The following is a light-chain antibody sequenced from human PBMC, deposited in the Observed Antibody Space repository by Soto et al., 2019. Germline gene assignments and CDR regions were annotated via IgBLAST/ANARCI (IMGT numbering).Light chain of an antibody. Sequence: EIVMTQSPVTLSVSPGERATLSCRASQSVSSNLAWYQQKPGQAPSLLIYGAFTRATGIPARFSGSGSGTDFTLTISSLEPEDFAVYYCQQRSNWLTFGGGTKVDIK. V-gene: IGKV3-11*01. J-gene: IGKJ4*01. CDR2: GAF. CDR3: QQRSNWLT. CDR1: QSVSSN.